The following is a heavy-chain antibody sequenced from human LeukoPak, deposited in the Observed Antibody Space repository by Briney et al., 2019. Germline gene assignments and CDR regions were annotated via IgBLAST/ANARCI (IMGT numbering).Heavy chain of an antibody. CDR3: AKEPTSIYCSGGSCYIDY. J-gene: IGHJ4*02. CDR1: GFTFRTSA. V-gene: IGHV3-23*01. CDR2: ISGSGGST. Sequence: GGSLRLSCAASGFTFRTSAMSWLRQAPGKGLEWVSAISGSGGSTYYSDSVRGRFSISRDNSKNTLYLQMNSLRAEDSAVYYCAKEPTSIYCSGGSCYIDYWGQGTLVTVSS. D-gene: IGHD2-15*01.